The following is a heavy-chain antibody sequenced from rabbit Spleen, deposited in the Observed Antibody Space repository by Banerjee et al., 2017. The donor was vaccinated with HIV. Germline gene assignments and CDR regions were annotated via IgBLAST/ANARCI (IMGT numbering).Heavy chain of an antibody. CDR2: IYTGNAKN. Sequence: QEQLVESGGGLVQPGGSLKLSCKASGFDFSSYGVSWVRQAPGKGLEWIGFIYTGNAKNYYASWAKGRFTISKTSSTTVTLQVTSLTAADTATYFCTRDDGSGHYIDGYFNLWGPGTLVTVS. CDR3: TRDDGSGHYIDGYFNL. D-gene: IGHD1-1*01. CDR1: GFDFSSYG. V-gene: IGHV1S45*01. J-gene: IGHJ4*01.